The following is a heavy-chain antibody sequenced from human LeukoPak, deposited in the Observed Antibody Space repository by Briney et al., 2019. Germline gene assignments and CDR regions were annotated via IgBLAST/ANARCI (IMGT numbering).Heavy chain of an antibody. Sequence: GGSLRLPCAASGFTFSSYAMHWVRQAPGKGLEWVAIISNDGSRKYYAHSVEGRFTISRDNSKNTLYLQMNSLRAEDTAVYYCAKAGGFSTTVTRRYFDYWGQGTLVTVSS. J-gene: IGHJ4*02. CDR2: ISNDGSRK. V-gene: IGHV3-30*04. CDR1: GFTFSSYA. CDR3: AKAGGFSTTVTRRYFDY. D-gene: IGHD4-11*01.